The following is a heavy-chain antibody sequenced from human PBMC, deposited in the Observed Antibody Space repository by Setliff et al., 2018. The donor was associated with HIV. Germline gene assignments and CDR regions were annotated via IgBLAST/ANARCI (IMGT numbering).Heavy chain of an antibody. CDR1: GFMFGDFE. D-gene: IGHD4-17*01. J-gene: IGHJ4*02. Sequence: GGSLRLSCVASGFMFGDFEMNWVRQAPGKGLEWVSYISGSDGTVLYADSVKGRFSVSRDNAENSLFLQMNGLRDDDSAVYFCETSSPPDDYGDLGGIDHWGQGTLVTVSS. V-gene: IGHV3-48*03. CDR2: ISGSDGTV. CDR3: ETSSPPDDYGDLGGIDH.